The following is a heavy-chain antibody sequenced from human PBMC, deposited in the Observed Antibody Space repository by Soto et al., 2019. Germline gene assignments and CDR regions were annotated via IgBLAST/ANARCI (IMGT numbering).Heavy chain of an antibody. V-gene: IGHV3-74*01. CDR2: IDNTGSSA. D-gene: IGHD2-8*01. J-gene: IGHJ4*02. Sequence: EVRLVESGGGLVQPGGSLRLSCAASGFPFSSHWLQWVRQVPGRGLVWVSRIDNTGSSAIYADSVRGRFTVSIDNAKDTLYLHMNSLRAEDTAVYYCATLNVYDYWGQGTLVTVSS. CDR3: ATLNVYDY. CDR1: GFPFSSHW.